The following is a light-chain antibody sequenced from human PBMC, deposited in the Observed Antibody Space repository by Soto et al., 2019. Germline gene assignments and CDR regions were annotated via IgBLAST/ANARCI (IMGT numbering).Light chain of an antibody. J-gene: IGKJ1*01. V-gene: IGKV1-39*01. Sequence: DIQMTQSPSSLSASVGDRVTITCRASQRIISYLNWYQQKPGKAPNLLIYAASTLESGVPPRFSGSGSGTDFTLTINSLQPEDFTTYYCQHSYSTPWTFGQGTKVDNK. CDR2: AAS. CDR1: QRIISY. CDR3: QHSYSTPWT.